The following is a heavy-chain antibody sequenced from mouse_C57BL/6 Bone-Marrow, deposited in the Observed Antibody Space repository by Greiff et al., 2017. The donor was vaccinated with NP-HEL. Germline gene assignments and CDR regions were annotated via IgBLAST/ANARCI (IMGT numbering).Heavy chain of an antibody. V-gene: IGHV5-12*01. CDR1: GFTFSDYY. J-gene: IGHJ2*01. Sequence: EVMLVESGGGLVQPGGSLKLSCAASGFTFSDYYMSWVRQTPEKRLEWVAYISNGGGSTYYPDTVKGRFTISRDNAKNTLYLQMSRLKSEDTAMYYCARRDVDYWGQGTTLTVSS. CDR2: ISNGGGST. D-gene: IGHD3-3*01. CDR3: ARRDVDY.